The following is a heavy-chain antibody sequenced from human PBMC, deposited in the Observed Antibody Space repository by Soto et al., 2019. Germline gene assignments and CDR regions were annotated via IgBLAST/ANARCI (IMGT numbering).Heavy chain of an antibody. D-gene: IGHD2-15*01. CDR1: GGSFSGYY. Sequence: KASETLSLTCAVYGGSFSGYYWSWIRQPPGKGLEWIGEINHSGSTYYNPSLKSRVTISVDTSKNQFSLKLSSVTAADTAVYYCAREVSCSGGSCYSGALTGDSHWFDPWGQGTLVTVSS. CDR3: AREVSCSGGSCYSGALTGDSHWFDP. J-gene: IGHJ5*02. CDR2: INHSGST. V-gene: IGHV4-34*09.